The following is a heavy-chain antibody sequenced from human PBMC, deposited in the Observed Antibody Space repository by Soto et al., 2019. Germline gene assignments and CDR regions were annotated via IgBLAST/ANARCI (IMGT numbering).Heavy chain of an antibody. V-gene: IGHV1-69*02. D-gene: IGHD6-19*01. J-gene: IGHJ4*02. Sequence: SVKLSCKASGGTISSYTMSWVRQAPGQGLEWMGRIIPILGIANYAQKFQGRVTITADKSTSTAYMELSSLRSEDTAVYYCASTLYSSGRYDYWGQGTLVTVSS. CDR1: GGTISSYT. CDR2: IIPILGIA. CDR3: ASTLYSSGRYDY.